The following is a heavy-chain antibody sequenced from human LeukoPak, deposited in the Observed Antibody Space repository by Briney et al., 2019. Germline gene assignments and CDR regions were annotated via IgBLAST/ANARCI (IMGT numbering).Heavy chain of an antibody. V-gene: IGHV1-2*02. CDR3: ARVMSRSTSNYYYYYGMDV. CDR2: INPNSGGT. D-gene: IGHD2-2*01. J-gene: IGHJ6*02. CDR1: GYTFTGYY. Sequence: ASVKVSCKASGYTFTGYYMRWVRQAPGQGLEWMGWINPNSGGTNYAQKFQGRVTMTRDTSISTAYMELSRLRSDDTAVYYCARVMSRSTSNYYYYYGMDVWGQGTTVTVSS.